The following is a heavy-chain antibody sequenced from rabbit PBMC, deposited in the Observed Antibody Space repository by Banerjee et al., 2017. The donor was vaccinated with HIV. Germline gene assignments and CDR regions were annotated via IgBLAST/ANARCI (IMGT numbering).Heavy chain of an antibody. D-gene: IGHD8-1*01. CDR3: ARKGYAGDSYLFNL. CDR2: IAAGSSGIT. Sequence: QEQLVEYGGDLVQPEGSLTLTCKASGLDFSSSYWICWVRQAPGKGLEWIACIAAGSSGITYYASWAKGRFTISKTSSTTVTLQMTSLTAADTATYFCARKGYAGDSYLFNLWGPGTLVTVS. J-gene: IGHJ4*01. CDR1: GLDFSSSYW. V-gene: IGHV1S45*01.